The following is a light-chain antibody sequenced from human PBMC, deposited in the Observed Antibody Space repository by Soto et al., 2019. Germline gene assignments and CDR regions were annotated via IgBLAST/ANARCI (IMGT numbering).Light chain of an antibody. CDR3: QQRSNWPKIT. Sequence: EIVFAQSPATLSFSPGERATLSCRASQSVSSYLAWYQQKPGQAPRLLIYDASNRATGIPARFSGSGSGTDFTLTISSLKPEDFAVYYCQQRSNWPKITFGQGTRLEIK. V-gene: IGKV3-11*01. CDR2: DAS. CDR1: QSVSSY. J-gene: IGKJ5*01.